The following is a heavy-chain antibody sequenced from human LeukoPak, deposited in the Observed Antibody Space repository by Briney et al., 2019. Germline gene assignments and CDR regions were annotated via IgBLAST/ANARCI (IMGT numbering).Heavy chain of an antibody. J-gene: IGHJ4*02. CDR1: GGSISSGGYS. V-gene: IGHV4-30-2*01. CDR3: ARGRGSGSYYNGPRYDY. D-gene: IGHD3-10*01. Sequence: PSQTLSLTCAVSGGSISSGGYSWSWIRQPPGKGLGWIGYIYHSGSTYYNPSLKSRVTISVDRSKNQFSLKLSSVTAADTAVYYCARGRGSGSYYNGPRYDYWGQGTLVTVSS. CDR2: IYHSGST.